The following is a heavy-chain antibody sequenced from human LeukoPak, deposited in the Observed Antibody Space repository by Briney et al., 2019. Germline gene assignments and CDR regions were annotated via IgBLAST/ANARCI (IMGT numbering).Heavy chain of an antibody. Sequence: SETLSLTCTVSGGSISSSSYYWGWIRQPPGKGLEWIGSIYYSGSTYYNPSLKSRVTISLDTSRNQFSLKLSSVTAADTAVYYCARANRYDLYFDYWGQGTLVTVSS. CDR3: ARANRYDLYFDY. CDR2: IYYSGST. J-gene: IGHJ4*02. V-gene: IGHV4-39*07. CDR1: GGSISSSSYY. D-gene: IGHD5-12*01.